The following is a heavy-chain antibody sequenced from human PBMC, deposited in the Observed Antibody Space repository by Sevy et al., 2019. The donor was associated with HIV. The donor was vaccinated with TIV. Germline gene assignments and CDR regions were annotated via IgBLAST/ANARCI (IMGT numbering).Heavy chain of an antibody. V-gene: IGHV3-30-3*01. D-gene: IGHD3-22*01. J-gene: IGHJ4*02. CDR1: GFTFRSYT. CDR2: ISQTYDGSKK. Sequence: GGSLRLSCPASGFTFRSYTLHWVRQAPGKGLEWVALISQTYDGSKKYYTDSVQGRFTISRDNSKNTLYLQMDSLRPEETAVYYCARDNSGFFFFDYWGQGILVTVSS. CDR3: ARDNSGFFFFDY.